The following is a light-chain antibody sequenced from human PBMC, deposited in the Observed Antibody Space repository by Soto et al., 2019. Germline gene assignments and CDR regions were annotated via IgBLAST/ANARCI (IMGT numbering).Light chain of an antibody. CDR2: TAS. CDR1: QDINKW. Sequence: DIPMTQSPSSVSASVGDRVTITCRASQDINKWLAWYQQKPGLAPNLVIYTASRLHGGGPSRFSGSASGTDFTLTISSLQPEDVATYYCQQDKSFPLTFGGGTKVDIK. CDR3: QQDKSFPLT. V-gene: IGKV1-12*01. J-gene: IGKJ4*01.